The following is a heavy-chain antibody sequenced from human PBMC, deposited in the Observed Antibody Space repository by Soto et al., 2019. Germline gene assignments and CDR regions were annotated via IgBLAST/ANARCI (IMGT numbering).Heavy chain of an antibody. D-gene: IGHD6-19*01. V-gene: IGHV3-23*01. J-gene: IGHJ4*02. CDR3: AKATTNGGWFNPFDS. CDR2: LSGSGTST. Sequence: EVQLLESGGGLVQPGVSLRLSCAASGFSFVNYAINWVRQAPGKGLEWVSGLSGSGTSTYYADSVKCRFTISRDNSRDKLFLQMNSLTAYETAVYYCAKATTNGGWFNPFDSWGQGALVTVSS. CDR1: GFSFVNYA.